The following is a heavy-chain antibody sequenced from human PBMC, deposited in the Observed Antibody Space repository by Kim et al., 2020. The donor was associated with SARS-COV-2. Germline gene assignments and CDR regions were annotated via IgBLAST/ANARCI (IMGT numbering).Heavy chain of an antibody. CDR3: ARDKQWLVLGVDY. CDR2: INAGNGNT. CDR1: GYTFTSYA. D-gene: IGHD6-19*01. Sequence: ASVKVSCKASGYTFTSYAMHWVRQAPGQRLEGMGWINAGNGNTKYSQKFQGRVTITRDTSASTAYMELSSLRSEDTAVYYCARDKQWLVLGVDYWGQGTLVTVSS. J-gene: IGHJ4*02. V-gene: IGHV1-3*01.